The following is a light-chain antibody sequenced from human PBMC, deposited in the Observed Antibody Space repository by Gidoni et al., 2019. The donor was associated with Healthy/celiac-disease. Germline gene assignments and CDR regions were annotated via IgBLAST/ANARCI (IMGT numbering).Light chain of an antibody. CDR1: QDISNY. J-gene: IGKJ2*01. Sequence: IQMTQSPSSLVASVRDRVTINCQASQDISNYLNWYQQKPGKAPKLLIYDASNLETGVPSRFSGSGSGTDFTFTISSLQPEDIATYYCQQYDNLPYTFGQGTKLEIK. CDR3: QQYDNLPYT. V-gene: IGKV1-33*01. CDR2: DAS.